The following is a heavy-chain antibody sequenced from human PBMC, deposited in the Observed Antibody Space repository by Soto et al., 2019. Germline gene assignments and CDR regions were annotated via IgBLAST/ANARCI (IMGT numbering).Heavy chain of an antibody. Sequence: QVQLVQSGAEVKKPGSSVKVSCKASGGTFSSYVINWVRQAPGGGLEWMGGIIPIFGTTNFAQKFQGRATITADEATRTAYMERSGLRSEDTAVYYCARGGVVVDGRVSYDYGLDAWGQGTTVTVSS. CDR2: IIPIFGTT. D-gene: IGHD2-15*01. CDR3: ARGGVVVDGRVSYDYGLDA. V-gene: IGHV1-69*12. J-gene: IGHJ6*02. CDR1: GGTFSSYV.